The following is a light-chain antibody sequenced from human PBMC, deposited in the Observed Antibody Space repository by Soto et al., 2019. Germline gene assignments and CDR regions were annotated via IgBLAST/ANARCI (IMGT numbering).Light chain of an antibody. CDR2: AAS. J-gene: IGKJ1*01. V-gene: IGKV1-17*01. CDR1: QGITDD. CDR3: QQYGSSSTWT. Sequence: DIQMTQSPSSLSASVGDRVTITCRASQGITDDLGWYQQKPGKAPKRLIYAASSLQSGVPSRFSGSGSGTDFTLTISRLEPEDFAVYYCQQYGSSSTWTFGQGTKVEIK.